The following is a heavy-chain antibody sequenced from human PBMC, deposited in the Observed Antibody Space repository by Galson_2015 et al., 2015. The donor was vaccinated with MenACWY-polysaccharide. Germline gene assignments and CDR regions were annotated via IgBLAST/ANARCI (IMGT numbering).Heavy chain of an antibody. CDR2: INTDGSNT. J-gene: IGHJ4*02. D-gene: IGHD3-22*01. Sequence: SLRLSCAASGFTFSSYWMHWVRQAPGKGLMWVSRINTDGSNTRNADSVKGRFTISRDNAENTLYLQMNSLRAEDTAVYYCARAGRDSNGYYYFGDWGQGTLVTVSP. CDR1: GFTFSSYW. V-gene: IGHV3-74*01. CDR3: ARAGRDSNGYYYFGD.